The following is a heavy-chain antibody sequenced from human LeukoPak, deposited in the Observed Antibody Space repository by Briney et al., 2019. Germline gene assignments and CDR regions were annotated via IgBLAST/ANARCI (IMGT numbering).Heavy chain of an antibody. D-gene: IGHD5-18*01. CDR1: GFTFSSYG. V-gene: IGHV3-30*02. Sequence: GGSLRLSRAASGFTFSSYGMHWVRQAPGKGLEWVAFIRYDGSNKHYADSVKGRFTISRDNAKNSLYLQMNSLRAEDTAVYYCARGADNYGYIFDYWGQGTLVTVSS. CDR3: ARGADNYGYIFDY. CDR2: IRYDGSNK. J-gene: IGHJ4*02.